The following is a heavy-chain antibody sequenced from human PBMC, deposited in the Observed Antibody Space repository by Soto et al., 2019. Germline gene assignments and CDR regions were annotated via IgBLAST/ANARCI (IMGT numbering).Heavy chain of an antibody. CDR2: TYYRSKWYN. Sequence: PSQTLSLTCAISGDSVSSNSAAWNWIRQSPSRGLEWLGRTYYRSKWYNDYAVSVKSRITINPDTSKNQFSLQLNSVTPDDTAVYYCARETAMVSNYYYYMDVWGKGTTVTVSS. D-gene: IGHD5-18*01. CDR1: GDSVSSNSAA. V-gene: IGHV6-1*01. CDR3: ARETAMVSNYYYYMDV. J-gene: IGHJ6*03.